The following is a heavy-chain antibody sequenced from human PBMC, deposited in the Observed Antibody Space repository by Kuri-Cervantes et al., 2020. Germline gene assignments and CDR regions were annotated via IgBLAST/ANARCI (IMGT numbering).Heavy chain of an antibody. J-gene: IGHJ4*02. Sequence: GGSLRLSCAASGFTFRSYGMHWVRQAPGKGLEWVAVIWYDGSNKYYADSVKGRFTISRDNSKNTLYLQMNSLRAEDTAVYYCAKVFFGDYSEIDHWGQGTLVTVSS. D-gene: IGHD4-17*01. CDR3: AKVFFGDYSEIDH. CDR2: IWYDGSNK. V-gene: IGHV3-33*06. CDR1: GFTFRSYG.